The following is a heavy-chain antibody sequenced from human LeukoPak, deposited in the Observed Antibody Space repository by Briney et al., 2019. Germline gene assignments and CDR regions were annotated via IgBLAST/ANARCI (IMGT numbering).Heavy chain of an antibody. V-gene: IGHV3-21*01. J-gene: IGHJ4*02. CDR2: ISSSSYYI. Sequence: GGSLRLSCAASGFTFSSYTMNWVRQAPGKGLERVSSISSSSYYIYYADSVKGRFTISRDNAKNSVYLQMNSLRDEDTAVYYCVRVGDYYDSGGYQGFDYWGQGTLVTVSS. CDR1: GFTFSSYT. D-gene: IGHD3-22*01. CDR3: VRVGDYYDSGGYQGFDY.